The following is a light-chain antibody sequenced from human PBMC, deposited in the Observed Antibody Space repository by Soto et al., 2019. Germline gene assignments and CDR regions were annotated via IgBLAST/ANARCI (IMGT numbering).Light chain of an antibody. Sequence: EIVLTQSPGTLSLSPGERATLSCRASQSVSSDYLAWYQQKPGQAPKLLIYGASSRAPGIPDRFSGSGSGTDFSLSISRLEPEDFAVFYCQQYGSSPYTFGRGTTLE. V-gene: IGKV3-20*01. CDR1: QSVSSDY. J-gene: IGKJ2*01. CDR3: QQYGSSPYT. CDR2: GAS.